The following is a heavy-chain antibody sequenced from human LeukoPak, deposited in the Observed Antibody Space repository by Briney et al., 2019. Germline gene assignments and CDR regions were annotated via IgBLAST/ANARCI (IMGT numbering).Heavy chain of an antibody. Sequence: SVKVSCKASGGTFSSYAISWVRQAPGQGLEWMGGIIPIFGTANYAQKFQGRVTITADESTSTAYMELSSLRSEDTAVYYCARGRWELLAGLLFAYWGQGTLVTVSS. CDR2: IIPIFGTA. CDR1: GGTFSSYA. D-gene: IGHD1-26*01. J-gene: IGHJ4*02. CDR3: ARGRWELLAGLLFAY. V-gene: IGHV1-69*13.